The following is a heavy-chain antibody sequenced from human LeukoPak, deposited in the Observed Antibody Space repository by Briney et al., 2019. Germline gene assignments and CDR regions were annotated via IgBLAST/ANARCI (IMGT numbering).Heavy chain of an antibody. CDR1: GFTFSSYA. CDR3: ARVLRYCSGGNCYSGGLGYMDV. CDR2: ISGSRGIT. Sequence: PGGSLRLSCAASGFTFSSYAMSWVRQAPGKGLECVSSISGSRGITYYADSVKGRFTISRDNSKNTLYLQMNSLRAEDTAVYYCARVLRYCSGGNCYSGGLGYMDVWGKGTTVTISS. D-gene: IGHD2-15*01. V-gene: IGHV3-23*01. J-gene: IGHJ6*03.